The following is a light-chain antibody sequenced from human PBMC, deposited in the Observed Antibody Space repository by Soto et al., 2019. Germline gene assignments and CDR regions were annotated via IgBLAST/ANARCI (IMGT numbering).Light chain of an antibody. CDR2: TTS. Sequence: DIQMTQSPSSVSASVGDRVTITCRASQNVNRWLAWYQQKPGKAPNLLIYTTSRLQSGVPSRFSGSGFGTDFTLTISSLQPEDFATYYCLQAISFPLTFGGGTKVEIE. V-gene: IGKV1D-12*01. CDR3: LQAISFPLT. J-gene: IGKJ4*01. CDR1: QNVNRW.